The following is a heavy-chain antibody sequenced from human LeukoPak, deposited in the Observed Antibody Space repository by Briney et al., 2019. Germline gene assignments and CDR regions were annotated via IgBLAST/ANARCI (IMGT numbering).Heavy chain of an antibody. CDR1: GLTFSSYW. V-gene: IGHV3-74*01. CDR2: INSDGSAT. D-gene: IGHD5-24*01. CDR3: ANYNGDYLDY. Sequence: PGGSLRLSCEASGLTFSSYWMHWVRQAPGKGLVWVSGINSDGSATNYADSVKGRFTISRDNARNTLYLQMNSLGAEDTAVYYCANYNGDYLDYWGQGTLVAVSS. J-gene: IGHJ4*02.